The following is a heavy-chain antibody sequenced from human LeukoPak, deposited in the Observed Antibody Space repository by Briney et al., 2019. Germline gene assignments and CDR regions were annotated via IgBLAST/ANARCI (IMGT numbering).Heavy chain of an antibody. Sequence: GASVKVTCKVSGYILSELSMHWVRQAPGQGLEWMGRINPNSGGTNYAQKFQGRVTMTRDTSISTAYMELSRLRSDDTAVYYCARESREGPSLAAAGKGFDYWGQGTLVTVSS. V-gene: IGHV1-2*06. J-gene: IGHJ4*02. CDR1: GYILSELS. D-gene: IGHD6-13*01. CDR2: INPNSGGT. CDR3: ARESREGPSLAAAGKGFDY.